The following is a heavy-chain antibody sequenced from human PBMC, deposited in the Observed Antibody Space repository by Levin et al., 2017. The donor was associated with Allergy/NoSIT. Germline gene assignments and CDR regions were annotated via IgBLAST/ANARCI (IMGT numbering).Heavy chain of an antibody. CDR1: GDSFSGDTFY. V-gene: IGHV4-31*03. Sequence: SETLSLTCSVSGDSFSGDTFYWSWIRHFPGKGLEWIGFIRHSGSAYYNPSLKSRLTMSIDTSKRQFSLRLTSVTVADTAVYYCARDECAWLGECYGRDVWGQGTTVVVSS. J-gene: IGHJ6*02. D-gene: IGHD3-10*01. CDR3: ARDECAWLGECYGRDV. CDR2: IRHSGSA.